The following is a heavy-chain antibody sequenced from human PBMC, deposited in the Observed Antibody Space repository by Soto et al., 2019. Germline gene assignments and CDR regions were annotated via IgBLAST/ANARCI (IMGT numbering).Heavy chain of an antibody. Sequence: ASVKVSCKASGYTFTSYGISWVRQAPGQGLEWMGWISAYNGNTNYAQKLQGRVTMTTDTSTSTAYMELRSLRSDDTAVYYCARSRHPYSSSNWFDPWGQGTLVTVSS. CDR3: ARSRHPYSSSNWFDP. CDR1: GYTFTSYG. V-gene: IGHV1-18*01. D-gene: IGHD6-6*01. CDR2: ISAYNGNT. J-gene: IGHJ5*02.